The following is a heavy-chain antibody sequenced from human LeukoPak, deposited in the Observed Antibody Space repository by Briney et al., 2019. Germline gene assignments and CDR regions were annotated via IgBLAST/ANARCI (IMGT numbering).Heavy chain of an antibody. CDR2: INTNIGNP. Sequence: ASVTVSCTASGYTFTSYGISWVRQAPGQGLEWMGWINTNIGNPTYAQGFTGRFVFSLDTSVSTAYLQISSLKAEDTAVYYCAREGQIDYYGSGSYYEYYFDYWGQGTLVTVSS. CDR3: AREGQIDYYGSGSYYEYYFDY. CDR1: GYTFTSYG. D-gene: IGHD3-10*01. V-gene: IGHV7-4-1*02. J-gene: IGHJ4*02.